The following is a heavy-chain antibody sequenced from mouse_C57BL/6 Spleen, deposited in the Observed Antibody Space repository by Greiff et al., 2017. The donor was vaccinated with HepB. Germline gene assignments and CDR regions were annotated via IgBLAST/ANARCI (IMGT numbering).Heavy chain of an antibody. D-gene: IGHD3-2*02. CDR3: ASGGDYFHY. Sequence: QVQLQQPGAELVKPGASVKLSCKASGYTFTSYWMHWVKQRPGQGLEWIGMIHPNSGSTNYNVKFKSKATLTVDKSSSTAYMQLSSLTSEDSAVYYCASGGDYFHYWGEGTTLTVSS. V-gene: IGHV1-64*01. J-gene: IGHJ2*01. CDR1: GYTFTSYW. CDR2: IHPNSGST.